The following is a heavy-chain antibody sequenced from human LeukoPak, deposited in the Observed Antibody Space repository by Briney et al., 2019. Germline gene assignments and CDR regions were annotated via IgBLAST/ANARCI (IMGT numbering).Heavy chain of an antibody. CDR1: GFTFSSYS. CDR3: ASDVVYSYGPWGY. V-gene: IGHV3-21*01. Sequence: GGSLGLSCAASGFTFSSYSMNWVRQAPGKGLEWVSSISSSSSYIYYADSVKGRFTISRDNAKNSLYLQMNSLRAEDTAVYYCASDVVYSYGPWGYWGQGTLVTVSS. J-gene: IGHJ4*02. D-gene: IGHD5-18*01. CDR2: ISSSSSYI.